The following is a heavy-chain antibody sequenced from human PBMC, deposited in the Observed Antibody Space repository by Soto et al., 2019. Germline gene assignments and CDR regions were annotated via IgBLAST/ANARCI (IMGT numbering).Heavy chain of an antibody. J-gene: IGHJ4*02. D-gene: IGHD5-18*01. CDR2: ISGSGGST. Sequence: EVQLLESGGGLVQPGGSLRLSCAASGFTFSSYAMSWVRQAPGKGLEWVSAISGSGGSTYYADSVKGRFTISRDNSKKALYLQMNSLRAEDTAVYYCAKDTAMVTGFDYWGQGTLVTVS. CDR1: GFTFSSYA. CDR3: AKDTAMVTGFDY. V-gene: IGHV3-23*01.